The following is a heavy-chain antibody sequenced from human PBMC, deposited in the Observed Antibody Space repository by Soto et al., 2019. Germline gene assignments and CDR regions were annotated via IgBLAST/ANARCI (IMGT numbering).Heavy chain of an antibody. CDR3: AKDLSLGRMAVAGPYFDY. D-gene: IGHD6-19*01. J-gene: IGHJ4*02. V-gene: IGHV3-30*18. CDR1: GFTFSSYG. Sequence: GGSLRLSCAASGFTFSSYGMHWVRQAPGKGLEWVSVISYDGSNKYYADSVKGRFTISRDNSKKTLYLQMNSLRAEDTAVYYCAKDLSLGRMAVAGPYFDYWGQGTLVTVSS. CDR2: ISYDGSNK.